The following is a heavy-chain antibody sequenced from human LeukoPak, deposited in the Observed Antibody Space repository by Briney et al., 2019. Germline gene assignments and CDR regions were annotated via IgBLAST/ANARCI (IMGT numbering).Heavy chain of an antibody. CDR3: ARDPGYGLGVDYGDY. CDR1: GFTVSGNY. J-gene: IGHJ4*02. Sequence: GGSLRLSCAASGFTVSGNYMSWVRQAPGKGLEWLSVIHRGGDTYYADSVKGRFTISRDSSKNTVFLQMDSLRAEDTAVYYCARDPGYGLGVDYGDYWGQGTLVTVSS. V-gene: IGHV3-66*01. D-gene: IGHD3-10*01. CDR2: IHRGGDT.